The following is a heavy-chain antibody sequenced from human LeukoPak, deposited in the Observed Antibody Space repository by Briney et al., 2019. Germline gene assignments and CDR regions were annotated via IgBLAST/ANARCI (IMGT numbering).Heavy chain of an antibody. V-gene: IGHV4-39*07. J-gene: IGHJ4*02. Sequence: SETLSLTCTVSGGSISSSSYYWGWIRQPPGKGLEWIGSIYYSGSTYYNPSLKSRVTISVDTPKNQFSLQLSSVTPEDTAVYYCARTSGNYHYFDYWGQGTLVTVSS. D-gene: IGHD1-26*01. CDR1: GGSISSSSYY. CDR3: ARTSGNYHYFDY. CDR2: IYYSGST.